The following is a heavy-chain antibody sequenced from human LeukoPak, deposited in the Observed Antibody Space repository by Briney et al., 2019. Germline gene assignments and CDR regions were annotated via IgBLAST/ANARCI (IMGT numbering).Heavy chain of an antibody. CDR1: GFTVSSTY. V-gene: IGHV3-53*01. J-gene: IGHJ6*02. CDR3: ATGHGDYQSRYYYYYYGMDV. Sequence: GGSLRLSCAASGFTVSSTYMSWVRQSPGKGLEWVSVVYKDGKMFYIDSVKGRFAISRDTSKNTVYLQMNNLRAEDTAVYYCATGHGDYQSRYYYYYYGMDVWGQGTTVTVSS. D-gene: IGHD4-17*01. CDR2: VYKDGKM.